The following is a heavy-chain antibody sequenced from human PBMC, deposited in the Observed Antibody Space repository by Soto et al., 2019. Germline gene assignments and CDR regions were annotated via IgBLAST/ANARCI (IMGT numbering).Heavy chain of an antibody. V-gene: IGHV3-9*01. D-gene: IGHD2-21*01. J-gene: IGHJ3*02. CDR3: AKDSPGVRGAFDI. Sequence: GGSLRLSCAASGFTFDDYAMHWVRQAPGKGLEWVSGISWNSGSIGYADSVKGRFTISRDNAKNSLYLQMNSLRAEDTALYYCAKDSPGVRGAFDIWGQGTMVTVSS. CDR1: GFTFDDYA. CDR2: ISWNSGSI.